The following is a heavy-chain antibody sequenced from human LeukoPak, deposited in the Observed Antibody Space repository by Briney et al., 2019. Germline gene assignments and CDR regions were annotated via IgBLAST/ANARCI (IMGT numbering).Heavy chain of an antibody. D-gene: IGHD5-12*01. Sequence: ASLKVSCKAAGFTFTYYYMHWVRQAPGQGLEWMEWINPNSNGTNSPQNVLRRVTMPSDTSITTAYMKLTSMTSDDPAVYFCARCRAGSDFSTDGFDIWGQGAMVIVSS. CDR2: INPNSNGT. V-gene: IGHV1-2*02. J-gene: IGHJ3*02. CDR3: ARCRAGSDFSTDGFDI. CDR1: GFTFTYYY.